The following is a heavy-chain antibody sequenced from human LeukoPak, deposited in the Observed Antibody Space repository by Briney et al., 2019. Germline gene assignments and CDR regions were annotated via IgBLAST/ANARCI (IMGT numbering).Heavy chain of an antibody. CDR3: ARESLEWSLSSCFDY. V-gene: IGHV3-33*01. CDR2: IWYDGSNK. CDR1: GFTFSSYA. J-gene: IGHJ4*02. D-gene: IGHD3-3*01. Sequence: GGSLRLSCTAPGFTFSSYAIHWIRQAPGKGLEWVAVIWYDGSNKYYADSVKGRFTISRDNSKNTLYLQMNSLRAEDTAVYYCARESLEWSLSSCFDYWGQGTLVTVSS.